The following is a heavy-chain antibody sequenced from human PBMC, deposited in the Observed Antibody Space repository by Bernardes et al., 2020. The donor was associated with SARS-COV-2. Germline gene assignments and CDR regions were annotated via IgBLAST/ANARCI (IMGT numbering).Heavy chain of an antibody. D-gene: IGHD5-12*01. CDR3: ARSRSRILATTKLED. V-gene: IGHV5-51*01. CDR2: IYPDDSDS. J-gene: IGHJ4*02. Sequence: GASLKTSSKGSGYNVPYSWIGCVRQMPGKGLDWMGIIYPDDSDSKYSPSFQGQVTISADKSISTAYLQWRSLRASDTAMYYCARSRSRILATTKLEDWGQGTLVTVSS. CDR1: GYNVPYSW.